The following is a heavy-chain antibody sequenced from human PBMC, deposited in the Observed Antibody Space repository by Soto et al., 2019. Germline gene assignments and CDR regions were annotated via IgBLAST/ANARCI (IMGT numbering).Heavy chain of an antibody. CDR1: GYTFTGYY. Sequence: ASVKVSCKASGYTFTGYYMHWVRQAPGQGLEWMGCINPNSGGTNNAQKSKARVNMTSDTSISTAYMELSRMRSYDTAVYYCARGGTEGGYSYGYWGQGTLVTVSS. V-gene: IGHV1-2*02. J-gene: IGHJ4*02. CDR3: ARGGTEGGYSYGY. D-gene: IGHD5-18*01. CDR2: INPNSGGT.